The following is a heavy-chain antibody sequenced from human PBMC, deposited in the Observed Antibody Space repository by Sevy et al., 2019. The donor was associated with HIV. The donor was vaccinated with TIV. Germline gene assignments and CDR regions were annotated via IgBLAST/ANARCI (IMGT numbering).Heavy chain of an antibody. V-gene: IGHV3-48*02. J-gene: IGHJ4*02. CDR3: ARYNSYYDFWSGYFLY. Sequence: GGSLRLSCAASGFTFSSYSMNWVRQAPGKGLEWVSYISSSSSTIYYADSVKGRFTISRDNAKNSLYLQMNSLRDEDTAVYYCARYNSYYDFWSGYFLYWGQGTLVTVSS. CDR1: GFTFSSYS. CDR2: ISSSSSTI. D-gene: IGHD3-3*01.